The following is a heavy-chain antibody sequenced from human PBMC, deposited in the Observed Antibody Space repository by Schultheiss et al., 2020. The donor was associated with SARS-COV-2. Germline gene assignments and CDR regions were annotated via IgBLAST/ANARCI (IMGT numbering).Heavy chain of an antibody. Sequence: ASVKVSCKASGYTFTSYGISWVRQAPGQGLEWMGWISAYNGNTNYAQKLQGRVTMTTDTSTSTAYMELSRLRSEDTAVYYCARGKHPHYYYYYGMDVWGQGTTVTVSS. CDR2: ISAYNGNT. J-gene: IGHJ6*02. CDR3: ARGKHPHYYYYYGMDV. V-gene: IGHV1-18*01. CDR1: GYTFTSYG.